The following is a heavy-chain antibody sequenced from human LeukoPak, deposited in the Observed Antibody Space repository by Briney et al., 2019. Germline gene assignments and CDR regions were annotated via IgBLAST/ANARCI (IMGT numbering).Heavy chain of an antibody. D-gene: IGHD3-10*01. CDR3: ARLGWLGELLGDY. V-gene: IGHV3-23*01. Sequence: GGSLRLSCAASGFTFSSYAMSWVRQAPGKGLEWVSAISGSGGSTYYADSVKGRFTISRDNAKNSLYLQMNSLRAEDTAVYYCARLGWLGELLGDYWGQGTLVTVSS. J-gene: IGHJ4*02. CDR2: ISGSGGST. CDR1: GFTFSSYA.